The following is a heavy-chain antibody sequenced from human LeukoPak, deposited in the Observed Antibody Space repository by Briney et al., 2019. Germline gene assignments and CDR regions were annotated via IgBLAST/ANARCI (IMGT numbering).Heavy chain of an antibody. V-gene: IGHV1-8*02. J-gene: IGHJ4*01. CDR1: GGTFSSYA. Sequence: GASVKVSCKASGGTFSSYAISWVRQATGQGLEWMGWMNPNSGNTGYAVKFKGRVTMTRDTSISTAFMELSSPRSEDTAVYYCVRGGDDCSSSSRYLNWGQGTLVTVSS. CDR3: VRGGDDCSSSSRYLN. D-gene: IGHD2-2*01. CDR2: MNPNSGNT.